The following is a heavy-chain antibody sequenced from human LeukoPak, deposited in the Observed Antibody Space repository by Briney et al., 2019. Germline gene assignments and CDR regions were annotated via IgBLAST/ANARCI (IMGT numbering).Heavy chain of an antibody. V-gene: IGHV4-39*07. D-gene: IGHD2/OR15-2a*01. J-gene: IGHJ5*02. CDR2: IYYSGST. CDR3: ARTFLRRFDP. Sequence: SETLSLTCTVSGGSISSSSYCWGWLRQPPGKGLEWIGSIYYSGSTYYNPSLKSRVTISVDTSKNQFSLKLSSVTAAVTGVYYCARTFLRRFDPGGGGTLLTVSS. CDR1: GGSISSSSYC.